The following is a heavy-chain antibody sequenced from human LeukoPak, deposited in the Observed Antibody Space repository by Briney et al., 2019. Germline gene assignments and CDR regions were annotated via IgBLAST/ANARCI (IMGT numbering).Heavy chain of an antibody. CDR1: GFTFSSYT. J-gene: IGHJ4*02. V-gene: IGHV3-30-3*01. D-gene: IGHD6-19*01. Sequence: GGSLRLSRAASGFTFSSYTMHWVRQAPGKGLEWVAVISYDGSNKYYADSVKGRFTISRDNSKNTLYLQVNSLRAEDTAVYYCARARSRWSPFGDYWGQGTLVTVSS. CDR2: ISYDGSNK. CDR3: ARARSRWSPFGDY.